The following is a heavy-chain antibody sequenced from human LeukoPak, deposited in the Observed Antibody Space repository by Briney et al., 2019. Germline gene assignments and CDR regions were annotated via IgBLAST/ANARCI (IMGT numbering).Heavy chain of an antibody. Sequence: PSETMSLTCAVYCASYNAYYWSWIRQPPGKGLEWIGDIDHRGTATYNPSLKSRLSISADASKNQFSLKSNSVTDADTAVYYCAVGITILGVAASFDSWGQGNLVIVSS. CDR2: IDHRGTA. J-gene: IGHJ4*02. V-gene: IGHV4-34*01. D-gene: IGHD3-3*01. CDR1: CASYNAYY. CDR3: AVGITILGVAASFDS.